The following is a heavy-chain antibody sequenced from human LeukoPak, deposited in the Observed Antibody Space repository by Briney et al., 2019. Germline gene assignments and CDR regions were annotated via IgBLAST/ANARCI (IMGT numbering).Heavy chain of an antibody. J-gene: IGHJ1*01. Sequence: GRSLRLSCTASGFTFGDYAMSWFRQAPGKGLEWVGFIRSKAYGGTTEYAASVKGRFTISRDDSKSIAYLQMNSLKIEDTAVYYCTREVVPGYCSGGSCYSFQHWGQGTLVTVSS. CDR1: GFTFGDYA. V-gene: IGHV3-49*03. D-gene: IGHD2-15*01. CDR2: IRSKAYGGTT. CDR3: TREVVPGYCSGGSCYSFQH.